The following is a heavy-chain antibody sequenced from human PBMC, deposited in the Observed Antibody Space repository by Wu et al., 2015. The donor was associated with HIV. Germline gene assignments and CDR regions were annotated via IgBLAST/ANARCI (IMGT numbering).Heavy chain of an antibody. Sequence: QVQLVQSGAEVRKPGASVKVSCKTSGYTFTGYYMHWVRQAPGQGLEWMGWINDDTGDTRYAQKFQGRVTMTRDTSISTGYMELRRLTFDDLAVYFCVRRQNWNLNNYHFDYWGQGTLVTVSS. J-gene: IGHJ4*02. V-gene: IGHV1-2*02. D-gene: IGHD1-1*01. CDR1: GYTFTGYY. CDR3: VRRQNWNLNNYHFDY. CDR2: INDDTGDT.